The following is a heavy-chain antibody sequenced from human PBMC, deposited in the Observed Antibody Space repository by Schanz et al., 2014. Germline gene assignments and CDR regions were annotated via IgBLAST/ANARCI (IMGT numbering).Heavy chain of an antibody. CDR1: GYTFTSDS. CDR2: TNPSGGST. CDR3: ARDGVDAAAEGNY. J-gene: IGHJ4*02. V-gene: IGHV1-46*03. Sequence: QVQLVQSGAEVKKPGASVKVSCKASGYTFTSDSMHWVRQAPGQGLEWMGMTNPSGGSTTYAQKFQGRDTMTRDTSTSTVYMELSSLRSEDTAVYYCARDGVDAAAEGNYWGQGTLXTVSS. D-gene: IGHD6-13*01.